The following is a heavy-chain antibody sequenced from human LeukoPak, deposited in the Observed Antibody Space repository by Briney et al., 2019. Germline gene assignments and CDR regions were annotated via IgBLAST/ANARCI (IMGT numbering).Heavy chain of an antibody. V-gene: IGHV3-23*01. CDR2: ISGSGGSA. CDR3: AKTPYSSSWYYFQH. CDR1: GFTFSSYA. Sequence: GGSLRLSCAASGFTFSSYAMSWVRQAPGKGLEWVSAISGSGGSAYYADSVKGRFTISRDNSKNTLYLQMNSLRAEDTAVYYCAKTPYSSSWYYFQHWGQGTLVTVSS. D-gene: IGHD6-13*01. J-gene: IGHJ1*01.